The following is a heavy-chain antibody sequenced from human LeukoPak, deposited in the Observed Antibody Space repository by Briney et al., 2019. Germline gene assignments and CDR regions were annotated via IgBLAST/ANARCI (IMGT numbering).Heavy chain of an antibody. D-gene: IGHD3-22*01. CDR1: GFTFSTYA. CDR3: AKDSSGYYSNFDY. V-gene: IGHV3-23*01. Sequence: GGSLRLSCAASGFTFSTYAMSWVRQAPGKGLEWVSGISGSGGSTYYADSVKGRSTISRDTSKNTLYLQMNSLRAEDTAVYYCAKDSSGYYSNFDYWGQGTLVTVSS. CDR2: ISGSGGST. J-gene: IGHJ4*02.